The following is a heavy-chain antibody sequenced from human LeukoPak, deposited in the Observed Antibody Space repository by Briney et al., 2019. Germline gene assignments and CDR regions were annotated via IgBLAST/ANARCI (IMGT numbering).Heavy chain of an antibody. D-gene: IGHD3-22*01. V-gene: IGHV3-23*01. CDR3: AKDPPHYYDSSGYGGGAFDI. CDR2: ISGSGGST. CDR1: GFTFSSYA. Sequence: GGSLRLSCAASGFTFSSYAMSWVRQAPGKGLEWVSAISGSGGSTYYADSVKGRFTISRDNSKNTLYLQMNSLRAEDTAVYYCAKDPPHYYDSSGYGGGAFDIWGQGTMVTVSS. J-gene: IGHJ3*02.